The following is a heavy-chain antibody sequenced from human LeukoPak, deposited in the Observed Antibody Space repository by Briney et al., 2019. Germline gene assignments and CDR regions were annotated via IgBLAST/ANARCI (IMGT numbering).Heavy chain of an antibody. V-gene: IGHV1-8*01. J-gene: IGHJ4*02. CDR1: GYTFTSSD. D-gene: IGHD6-13*01. Sequence: ASVTVSFTASGYTFTSSDINWVRQATGQGLEWMGWINPKSGRTGYAKKFQARVSMTMNTSISTAYMEVSSLRFEDTAVYYCARGRSGLAAAGTYDYWGQGTLITVSS. CDR2: INPKSGRT. CDR3: ARGRSGLAAAGTYDY.